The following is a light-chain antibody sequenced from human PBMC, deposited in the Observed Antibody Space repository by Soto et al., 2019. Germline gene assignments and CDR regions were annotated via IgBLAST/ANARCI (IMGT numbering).Light chain of an antibody. CDR3: QAQDSRLSALYV. CDR1: SSNIGTGFH. J-gene: IGLJ1*01. Sequence: QSVLTQPPSVSGAPGQRVTISCTGSSSNIGTGFHVHWYQQLPGAAPKLLIYANTNRPSGVPARFSASKSGTSASLAITGLQAADEADYYCQAQDSRLSALYVFGTGTKLTVL. CDR2: ANT. V-gene: IGLV1-40*01.